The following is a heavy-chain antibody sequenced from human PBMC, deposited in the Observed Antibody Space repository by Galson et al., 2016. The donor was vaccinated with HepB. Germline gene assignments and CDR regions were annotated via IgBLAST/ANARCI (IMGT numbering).Heavy chain of an antibody. CDR3: ARTASIGHYMGV. V-gene: IGHV1-18*01. CDR1: GYSFTRYG. CDR2: INTYNGDT. D-gene: IGHD2-21*01. J-gene: IGHJ6*03. Sequence: SVKVSCKAFGYSFTRYGVSWVRQAPGQGLEWTGWINTYNGDTHYGQNFDDRLSMTTDTSTETAYMELRSLTSDDTAVYYCARTASIGHYMGVWGEGTTVTVSS.